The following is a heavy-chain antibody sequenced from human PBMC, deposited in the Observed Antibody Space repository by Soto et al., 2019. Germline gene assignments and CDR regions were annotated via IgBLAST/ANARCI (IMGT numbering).Heavy chain of an antibody. J-gene: IGHJ4*02. CDR3: ARVSGIAAHIDY. CDR2: IWYDGSNK. CDR1: GFTFSSYG. D-gene: IGHD6-13*01. Sequence: QVQLVESGGGVVQPGRSLRLSCAASGFTFSSYGMHWVRQAPGKGLEWVAVIWYDGSNKYYADSVKGRFTISRDNSKNTLYLQMNSLRAEDTAVYYCARVSGIAAHIDYWGQGTLVTVSS. V-gene: IGHV3-33*01.